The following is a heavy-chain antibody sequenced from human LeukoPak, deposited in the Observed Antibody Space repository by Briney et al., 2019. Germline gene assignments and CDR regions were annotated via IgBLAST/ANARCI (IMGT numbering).Heavy chain of an antibody. CDR3: ATHYYDSSGYNDY. CDR1: GFTYSIYG. CDR2: ISYDGSNK. D-gene: IGHD3-22*01. Sequence: PAWAVKLSWAAVGFTYSIYGMRWVRRAPSKGLEWVAVISYDGSNKYYADSVKGRFTISRDNSKNTLYLQMNSLRAEDTAVYYCATHYYDSSGYNDYWGQGTLVTVSS. V-gene: IGHV3-30*03. J-gene: IGHJ4*02.